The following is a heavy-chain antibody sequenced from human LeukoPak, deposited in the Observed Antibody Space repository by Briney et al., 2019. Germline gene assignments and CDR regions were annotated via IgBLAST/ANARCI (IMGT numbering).Heavy chain of an antibody. CDR3: ARGLVRGSGMDV. Sequence: GGPLRLSCAASGFTFSDYYMSWIRQAPGKGLEWISYITSSSSDTNYADSVKGRFTISRDNAKKSLYLQMNSLRAEDTAVYYCARGLVRGSGMDVWGQGTTVTVSS. D-gene: IGHD6-6*01. V-gene: IGHV3-11*06. CDR1: GFTFSDYY. J-gene: IGHJ6*02. CDR2: ITSSSSDT.